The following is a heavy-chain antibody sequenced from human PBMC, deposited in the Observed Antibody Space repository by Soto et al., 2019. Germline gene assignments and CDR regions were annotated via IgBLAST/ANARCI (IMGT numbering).Heavy chain of an antibody. J-gene: IGHJ5*02. CDR3: ARGGALTAEGGFDP. D-gene: IGHD7-27*01. CDR1: GFSLSSYS. Sequence: EVQLVESGGGLVKPGGSLRLSCAASGFSLSSYSMKWFRPSPVTGLEWVASNSNRGSYIYYADSVKGRFTIARDNAGNSLYLQMNSLRVEDTAIYHCARGGALTAEGGFDPWGQGTLVNVSA. CDR2: NSNRGSYI. V-gene: IGHV3-21*01.